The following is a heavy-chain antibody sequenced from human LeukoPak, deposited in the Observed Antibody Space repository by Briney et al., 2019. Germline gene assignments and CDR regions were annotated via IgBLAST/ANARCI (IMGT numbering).Heavy chain of an antibody. V-gene: IGHV4-34*01. J-gene: IGHJ6*02. D-gene: IGHD5-12*01. Sequence: SETLSLTCAVYGGSFSGYYWSWIRQPPGKGLEWIGEINHSGSTNYNPSLKSRVTISVDTSKNQFSLKLSSVTAADTAVYYCAGSGYDLDYYYDMDVWGQGTTVTVSS. CDR2: INHSGST. CDR3: AGSGYDLDYYYDMDV. CDR1: GGSFSGYY.